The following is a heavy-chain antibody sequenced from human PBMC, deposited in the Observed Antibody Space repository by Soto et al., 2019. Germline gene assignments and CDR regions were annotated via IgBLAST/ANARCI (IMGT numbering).Heavy chain of an antibody. V-gene: IGHV4-4*02. J-gene: IGHJ3*02. D-gene: IGHD1-7*01. Sequence: PXGTLALTCAVSGGSISSSNWWGCVRQPPGKGLEWIGEIYHSGSTNYNPSLKSRVTISVDKSKNQFSLKLSSVTAADTAVYYCARWNFAGAAFDIWGQGTMVTVSS. CDR1: GGSISSSNW. CDR3: ARWNFAGAAFDI. CDR2: IYHSGST.